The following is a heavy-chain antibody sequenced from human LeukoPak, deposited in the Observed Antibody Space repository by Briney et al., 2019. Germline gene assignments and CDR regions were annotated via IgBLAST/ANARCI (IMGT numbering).Heavy chain of an antibody. D-gene: IGHD1-26*01. CDR3: VRGASGSYFWFDP. CDR1: GGSISSYY. V-gene: IGHV4-59*01. CDR2: IYYSGST. Sequence: KPWETLSLTCTVSGGSISSYYWSWIRQPPGKGLGWIGYIYYSGSTNYNPSLKSRVTISVDTSKNQFSLKLSSVTAADTAVYYCVRGASGSYFWFDPWGQGTRVTASS. J-gene: IGHJ5*02.